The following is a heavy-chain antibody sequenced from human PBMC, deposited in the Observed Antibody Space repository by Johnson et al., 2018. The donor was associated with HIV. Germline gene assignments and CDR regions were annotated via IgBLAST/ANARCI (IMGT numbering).Heavy chain of an antibody. Sequence: QVQLVESGGGVVQPGRSLRLSCAASGFTFSSYGMHWVRQAPGKGLEWVAFIRYDGTNKYYADSVKGRFTISRDNFKNTLYLQMNSLRPEDTAVYYCARDQFRKGWDQLGVDAFDIWGQGTMVTVSS. J-gene: IGHJ3*02. CDR1: GFTFSSYG. V-gene: IGHV3-30*02. CDR2: IRYDGTNK. CDR3: ARDQFRKGWDQLGVDAFDI. D-gene: IGHD1-26*01.